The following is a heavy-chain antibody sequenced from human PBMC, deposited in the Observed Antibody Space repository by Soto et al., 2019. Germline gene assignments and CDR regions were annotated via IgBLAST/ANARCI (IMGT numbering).Heavy chain of an antibody. CDR1: GFTFSSYW. V-gene: IGHV3-7*03. Sequence: EVQLVESGGGLVQPGGSLRLSGAASGFTFSSYWMSWVRQAPGKGLEWVANIKQDGSEKYYVDSVKGRFTISRDNAKNSLYLQMNSLRAEDTAVYYCASLAVVTMIVVPKGQWGQGTLVTVSS. CDR2: IKQDGSEK. CDR3: ASLAVVTMIVVPKGQ. J-gene: IGHJ4*02. D-gene: IGHD3-22*01.